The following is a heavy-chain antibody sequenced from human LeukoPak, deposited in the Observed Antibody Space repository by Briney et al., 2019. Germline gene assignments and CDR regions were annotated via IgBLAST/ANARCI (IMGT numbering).Heavy chain of an antibody. D-gene: IGHD1-26*01. Sequence: GGSLRLSCAASGSTFSSSAMSWVRQAPGKGLEWVSVFSGSGGSTYYADSVKGRFTISRDNSKNTLYLQMNSLRAEDTAVYYCAKAGSIRFDYWGQGTLVTVSS. V-gene: IGHV3-23*01. CDR3: AKAGSIRFDY. CDR1: GSTFSSSA. J-gene: IGHJ4*02. CDR2: FSGSGGST.